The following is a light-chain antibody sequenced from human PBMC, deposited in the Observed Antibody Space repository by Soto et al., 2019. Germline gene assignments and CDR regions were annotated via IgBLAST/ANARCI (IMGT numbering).Light chain of an antibody. J-gene: IGLJ1*01. V-gene: IGLV2-14*01. Sequence: QSALTQPASVSGSPGQSITISCTGTSRDVGGYNYVSWYQQHPGKAPKLMIYGVTNRPSGVSNRFSGSKSGNTASLTISGLQAEDEADYYCSSYTGSSTLDYVFGTGTKLTVL. CDR2: GVT. CDR3: SSYTGSSTLDYV. CDR1: SRDVGGYNY.